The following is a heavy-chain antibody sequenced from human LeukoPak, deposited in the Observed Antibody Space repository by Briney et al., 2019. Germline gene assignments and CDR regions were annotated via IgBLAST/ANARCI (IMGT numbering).Heavy chain of an antibody. CDR2: IQHDGSNQ. V-gene: IGHV3-30*02. CDR3: AKDIKTEDSYGYGPGFDY. D-gene: IGHD5-18*01. CDR1: GFSFSGYG. Sequence: GGSLRLSCAAPGFSFSGYGMHWVRQAPGKGLEWVAYIQHDGSNQQYADSVKGRFSISRDSSKNILYLQMNSLRAEDTAVYYCAKDIKTEDSYGYGPGFDYWGQGTLVTVSS. J-gene: IGHJ4*02.